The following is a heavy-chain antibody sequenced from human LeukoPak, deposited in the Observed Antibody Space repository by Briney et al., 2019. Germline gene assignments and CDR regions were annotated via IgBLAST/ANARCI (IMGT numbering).Heavy chain of an antibody. CDR1: GGSLSGYY. V-gene: IGHV4-34*01. J-gene: IGHJ4*02. CDR2: IHHGGTT. Sequence: SETLSLTCVVSGGSLSGYYSWIRQSPGKELEWIGEIHHGGTTTYNPSLKSRVTILVDTSKNQFSLKLSSVTAADTAVYYCARRRYYFDYWGQGTLVTVSS. CDR3: ARRRYYFDY.